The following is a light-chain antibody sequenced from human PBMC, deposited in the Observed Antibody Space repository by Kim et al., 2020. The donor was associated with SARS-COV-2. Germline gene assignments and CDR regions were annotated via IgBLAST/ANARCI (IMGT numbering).Light chain of an antibody. Sequence: SASVGDRVTITCQASQDISKYLSWYQQKPGKAPKVLIYDASNLETGVPSRFSGSGSGTDFTFTISSLQPEDVATYYCRHYDSLPYTFGQGTKLEIK. J-gene: IGKJ2*01. V-gene: IGKV1-33*01. CDR3: RHYDSLPYT. CDR1: QDISKY. CDR2: DAS.